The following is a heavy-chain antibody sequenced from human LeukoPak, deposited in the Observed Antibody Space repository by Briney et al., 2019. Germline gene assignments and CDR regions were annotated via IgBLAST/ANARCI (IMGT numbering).Heavy chain of an antibody. CDR2: IYHSGST. CDR3: ARASYSSSWARDY. J-gene: IGHJ4*02. D-gene: IGHD6-13*01. V-gene: IGHV4-30-2*01. Sequence: SETLSLTCTVSGGSISSGGYYWSWILQPPGRGLEWTGYIYHSGSTYYNPSLKSQITISVDRSKNQFSLKLSSVTAADTAVYYWARASYSSSWARDYWGQGTLVTVSS. CDR1: GGSISSGGYY.